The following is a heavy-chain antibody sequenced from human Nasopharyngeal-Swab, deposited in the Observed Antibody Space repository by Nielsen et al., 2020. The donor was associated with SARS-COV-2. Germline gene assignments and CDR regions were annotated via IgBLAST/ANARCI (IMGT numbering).Heavy chain of an antibody. CDR3: ARIIEVNTSYYYYGMDV. D-gene: IGHD3-22*01. V-gene: IGHV2-26*01. J-gene: IGHJ6*02. CDR2: IFSNDEK. Sequence: RQAPGKALEWLAHIFSNDEKSYSTSLKSRLTISKDTSKSQVVLTMTNMDPVDTAAYYCARIIEVNTSYYYYGMDVWGQGTTVTVSS.